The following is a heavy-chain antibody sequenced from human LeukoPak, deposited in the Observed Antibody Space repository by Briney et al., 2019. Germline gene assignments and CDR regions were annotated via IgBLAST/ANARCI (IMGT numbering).Heavy chain of an antibody. D-gene: IGHD3-16*01. V-gene: IGHV3-23*01. Sequence: GGSLRLSCAASGFTFSSYAMSWVRQAPGKGLEWVSALSGSGLSTYYADSVKGRFTISRDNSNNMLYLQMNSLRAEDTAVYYCAKAGWTGTYYFDYWGQGTLVTVSS. CDR3: AKAGWTGTYYFDY. CDR2: LSGSGLST. J-gene: IGHJ4*02. CDR1: GFTFSSYA.